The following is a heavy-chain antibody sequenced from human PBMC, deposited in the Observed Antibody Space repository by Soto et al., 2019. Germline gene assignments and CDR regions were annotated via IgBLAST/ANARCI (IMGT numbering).Heavy chain of an antibody. J-gene: IGHJ5*02. CDR3: GRVEERVTIFGVVSFGFDP. D-gene: IGHD3-3*01. V-gene: IGHV1-69*13. CDR2: IIPIFGTA. Sequence: GASVKVSCKASGGTFSSYAISWVRQAPGQGLEWMGGIIPIFGTANYAQKFQGRVTITADESTSTAYMELSSLRSEDTAVYYCGRVEERVTIFGVVSFGFDPWGQGTLVIVSS. CDR1: GGTFSSYA.